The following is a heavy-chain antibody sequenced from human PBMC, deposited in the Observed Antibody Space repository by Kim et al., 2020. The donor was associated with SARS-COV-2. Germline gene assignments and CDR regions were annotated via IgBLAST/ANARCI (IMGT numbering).Heavy chain of an antibody. J-gene: IGHJ1*01. CDR1: GFTFSSYA. V-gene: IGHV3-33*06. CDR3: AKDPMVRGVIHGQYFQH. CDR2: IWYDGSNK. Sequence: GGSLRLSCAASGFTFSSYAMHWVRQAPGKGLEWVAVIWYDGSNKYYADSVKGRFTISRDNSKNTLYLQMNSLRAEDTAVYYCAKDPMVRGVIHGQYFQHWGQGTLVTVSS. D-gene: IGHD3-10*01.